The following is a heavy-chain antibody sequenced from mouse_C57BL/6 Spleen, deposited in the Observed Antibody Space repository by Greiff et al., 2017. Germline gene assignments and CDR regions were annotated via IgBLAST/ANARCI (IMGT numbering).Heavy chain of an antibody. Sequence: QVQLQQPGAELVKPGASVKLSCKASGYTFTSYWMHWVKQRPGQGLEWIGMIHPNSGSTNYNEKFKSKATLTVDKSSSTAYMQLSSLTSEDSAVYYCAIPTGTRYFDYWGQGTTLTVSS. D-gene: IGHD4-1*02. CDR1: GYTFTSYW. CDR2: IHPNSGST. CDR3: AIPTGTRYFDY. V-gene: IGHV1-64*01. J-gene: IGHJ2*01.